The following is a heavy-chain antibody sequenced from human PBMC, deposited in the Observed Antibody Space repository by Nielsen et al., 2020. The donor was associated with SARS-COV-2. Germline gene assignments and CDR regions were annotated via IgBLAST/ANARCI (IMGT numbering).Heavy chain of an antibody. CDR3: ARDSAARYRDGEYYYYYGMDV. D-gene: IGHD6-6*01. V-gene: IGHV3-33*01. CDR2: IWYDGSNK. CDR1: GFTFSSYG. Sequence: GGSLRLSCAASGFTFSSYGMHWVRQAPGKGLEWVAVIWYDGSNKYYADSVKGRLTISRDNSKNTLYLQMNSLRAEDTAVYYCARDSAARYRDGEYYYYYGMDVWGQGTTVTVSS. J-gene: IGHJ6*02.